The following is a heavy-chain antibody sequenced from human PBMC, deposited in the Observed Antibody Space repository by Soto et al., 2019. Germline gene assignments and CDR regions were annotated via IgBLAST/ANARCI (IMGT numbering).Heavy chain of an antibody. CDR2: ISGSGGST. V-gene: IGHV3-23*01. CDR1: GFTFSSYA. J-gene: IGHJ6*02. D-gene: IGHD2-2*01. Sequence: GGSLRLSCAASGFTFSSYAMSWVRQAPGKGLEWVSAISGSGGSTYYADSVKGRFTISRDNSKNTLYLQMNSLRAEDTAVYYCAKGALYCSSTSCYSSPYIYGMDVWGQGATVTVSS. CDR3: AKGALYCSSTSCYSSPYIYGMDV.